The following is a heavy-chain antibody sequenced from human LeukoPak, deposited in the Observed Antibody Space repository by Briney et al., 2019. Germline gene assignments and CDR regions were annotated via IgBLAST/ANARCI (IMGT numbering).Heavy chain of an antibody. CDR3: ARTPGDILTGYYDY. J-gene: IGHJ4*02. CDR1: EFTFRSFW. D-gene: IGHD3-9*01. Sequence: GGSLRLSCAASEFTFRSFWMSWVRQAPGKGLEWLASIKEDGGEKYYVDSLKGRFTISRDNAKSSLYLQMNSLRAEDTAVYYCARTPGDILTGYYDYWGQGTLVTVSS. CDR2: IKEDGGEK. V-gene: IGHV3-7*01.